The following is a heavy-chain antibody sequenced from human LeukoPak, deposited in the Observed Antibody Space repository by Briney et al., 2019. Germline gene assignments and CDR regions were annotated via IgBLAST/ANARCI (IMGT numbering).Heavy chain of an antibody. V-gene: IGHV1-46*01. CDR1: GYTFTNYY. Sequence: ASVKVSCKASGYTFTNYYMYWVRQAPGQGLEWVGRIHPSGGHTTYAQRFQGRVSMTRDTSTSTVYMEVNSLRSEDTAVYYCATRTGTLCYFDLWGRGTQVIVSS. CDR2: IHPSGGHT. D-gene: IGHD7-27*01. J-gene: IGHJ2*01. CDR3: ATRTGTLCYFDL.